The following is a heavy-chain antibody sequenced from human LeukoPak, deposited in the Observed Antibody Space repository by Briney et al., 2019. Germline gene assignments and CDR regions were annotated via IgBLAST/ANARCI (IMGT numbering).Heavy chain of an antibody. J-gene: IGHJ4*02. V-gene: IGHV3-23*01. Sequence: PGGSLRLSCAASGFTFSSYAMSWVRQAPGKGLEWVSAISGSGGSTYYADSVKGRFTISRDYSKNTLYLQMNSLRAEDTAVYYCAKLSGIVVVTATFDSWGQGTLVTVSS. D-gene: IGHD2-21*02. CDR1: GFTFSSYA. CDR2: ISGSGGST. CDR3: AKLSGIVVVTATFDS.